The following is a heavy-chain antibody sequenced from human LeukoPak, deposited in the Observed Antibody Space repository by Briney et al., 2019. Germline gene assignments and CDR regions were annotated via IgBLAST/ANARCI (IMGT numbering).Heavy chain of an antibody. J-gene: IGHJ3*02. CDR2: SYYTSKWYS. D-gene: IGHD3-16*01. Sequence: RSQTLSLTCAISGDTDSSNSATWNWIRQSPSRTLEWLGRSYYTSKWYSDYAVSVKSRITINPDTSKNQFSLQLNSVTPEDTAVYYCARIGHPWGIEDAFDIWGQGTMVTVSS. CDR1: GDTDSSNSAT. V-gene: IGHV6-1*01. CDR3: ARIGHPWGIEDAFDI.